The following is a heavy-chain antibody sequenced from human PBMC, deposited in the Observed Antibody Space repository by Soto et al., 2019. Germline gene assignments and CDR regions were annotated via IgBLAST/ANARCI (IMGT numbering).Heavy chain of an antibody. D-gene: IGHD3-10*01. CDR3: ASRYGSGYRAFDY. Sequence: QVQLVQSGSEVKKPGSSVRVSCKASGDTFTFYSINWVRQAPGLGLEWMGRINPILSMSNYAQRFQGRVTMTADKSTSTAYMDLSSLRSEDTAMYYCASRYGSGYRAFDYWGQGALFTVSS. J-gene: IGHJ4*02. V-gene: IGHV1-69*02. CDR2: INPILSMS. CDR1: GDTFTFYS.